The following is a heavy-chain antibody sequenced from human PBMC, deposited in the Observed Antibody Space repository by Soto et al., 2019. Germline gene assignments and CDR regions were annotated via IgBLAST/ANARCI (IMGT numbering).Heavy chain of an antibody. CDR2: TYYRSKWYN. J-gene: IGHJ6*02. D-gene: IGHD1-1*01. Sequence: KQSQTLSLTCAISGDRVSSNSAAWNWIRQSPSRGLEWLGRTYYRSKWYNDYAVSVKSRITINPDTSKNQFSLQLNSVTPEDTAVYYCARVGTLTGVGYYYGMDVWGQGTTVTVSS. V-gene: IGHV6-1*01. CDR3: ARVGTLTGVGYYYGMDV. CDR1: GDRVSSNSAA.